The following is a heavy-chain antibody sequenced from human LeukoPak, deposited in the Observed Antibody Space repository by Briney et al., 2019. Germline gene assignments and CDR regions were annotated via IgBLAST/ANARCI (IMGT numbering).Heavy chain of an antibody. CDR2: INPSGGST. CDR3: ARDCTHVVVAATSNGFDP. CDR1: GYTFTSYY. J-gene: IGHJ5*02. V-gene: IGHV1-46*01. D-gene: IGHD2-15*01. Sequence: GASVKVSCKASGYTFTSYYMHWVRQAPGQGLEWMGIINPSGGSTSYAQKFQGRVTMTRDMSTSTAYMELSRLRSDDTAVYYCARDCTHVVVAATSNGFDPWGQGTLVTVSS.